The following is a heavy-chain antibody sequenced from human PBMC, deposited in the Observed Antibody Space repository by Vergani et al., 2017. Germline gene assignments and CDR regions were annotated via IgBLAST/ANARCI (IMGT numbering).Heavy chain of an antibody. Sequence: QLHLQESGPGLVKPSETLSLTCTVSGGSITSSSYYWGLIRQPPGKGLEWIGNIYHSGGAYYNPFLKGRVTISVDTSKNQFSLEVTSVTAADTAIYFCARTESFILRYFHWALWGQGTLVTVSS. J-gene: IGHJ4*02. CDR1: GGSITSSSYY. D-gene: IGHD3-9*01. CDR3: ARTESFILRYFHWAL. V-gene: IGHV4-39*01. CDR2: IYHSGGA.